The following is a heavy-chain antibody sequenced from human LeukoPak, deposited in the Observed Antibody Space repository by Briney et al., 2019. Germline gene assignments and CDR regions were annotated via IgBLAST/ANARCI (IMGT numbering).Heavy chain of an antibody. J-gene: IGHJ4*02. Sequence: GGSLRLSCAASGFTFDDYAMHWVRQAPGKGLEWVSLISWDGGSTYYADSVKGRFTISRDNSKNSLYLQMNSLRAEDTALYYCAKDSDPYYYDSSGYLGGIDYWGQGTLVTVSS. D-gene: IGHD3-22*01. V-gene: IGHV3-43D*03. CDR3: AKDSDPYYYDSSGYLGGIDY. CDR1: GFTFDDYA. CDR2: ISWDGGST.